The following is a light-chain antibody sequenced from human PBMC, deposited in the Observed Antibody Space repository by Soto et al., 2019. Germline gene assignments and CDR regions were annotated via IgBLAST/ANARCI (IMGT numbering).Light chain of an antibody. Sequence: EIVMTQSPDSLSVSLGERATLSCRASQSVSSNLAWYQQKPGQAPRLLIYGASTRATDVPARFTSSGSGTEFTLTISSLQSEDSAVYYCQQYNNWPPLTFGGGTKVAIK. CDR3: QQYNNWPPLT. J-gene: IGKJ4*01. CDR1: QSVSSN. V-gene: IGKV3-15*01. CDR2: GAS.